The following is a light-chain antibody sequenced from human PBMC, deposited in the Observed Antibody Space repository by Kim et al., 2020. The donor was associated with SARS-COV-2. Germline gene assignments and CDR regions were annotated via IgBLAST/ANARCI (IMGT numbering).Light chain of an antibody. V-gene: IGKV3-11*01. CDR3: QQRSNWWT. J-gene: IGKJ1*01. CDR1: PSVSSY. Sequence: EIVLTQSPATLSLSPGERATLSCRASPSVSSYLAWYQQKPGQAPRLLIYDASNRATGIPARFSGSGSGTDFTLTISSLEPEDFAVYYCQQRSNWWTFGQGTKVDIK. CDR2: DAS.